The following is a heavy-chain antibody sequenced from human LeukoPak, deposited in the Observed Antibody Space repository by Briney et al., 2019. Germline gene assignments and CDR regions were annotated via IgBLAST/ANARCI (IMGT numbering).Heavy chain of an antibody. J-gene: IGHJ1*01. CDR3: ARGRGDYGDYVYFQH. V-gene: IGHV4-34*01. CDR1: GGSFSGYY. Sequence: SETLSLTCAVYGGSFSGYYWNWIRQPPGKGLEWIGEINHSGNTNYNPSLKSRVTMSTDTSKNQFSLKLSSVTAADTAVYYRARGRGDYGDYVYFQHWGQGTLVTVSS. CDR2: INHSGNT. D-gene: IGHD4-17*01.